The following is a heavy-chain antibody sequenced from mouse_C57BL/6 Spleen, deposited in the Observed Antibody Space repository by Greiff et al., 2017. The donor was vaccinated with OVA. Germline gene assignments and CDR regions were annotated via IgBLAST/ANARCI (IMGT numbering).Heavy chain of an antibody. D-gene: IGHD2-2*01. CDR2: IHPNSGST. CDR3: ARQEVTPFDY. J-gene: IGHJ2*01. V-gene: IGHV1-64*01. Sequence: VQLQQSGAELVKPGASVKLSCKASGYTFTSYWMHWVKQRPGQGLEWIGMIHPNSGSTNYNEKFKSKATLTVDKSSSTAYMQLSSLTSEDSAVYYCARQEVTPFDYWGQGTTLTVSS. CDR1: GYTFTSYW.